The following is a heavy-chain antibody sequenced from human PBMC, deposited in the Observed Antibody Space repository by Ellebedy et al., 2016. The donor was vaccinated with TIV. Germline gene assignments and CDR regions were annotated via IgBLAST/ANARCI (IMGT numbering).Heavy chain of an antibody. D-gene: IGHD6-13*01. V-gene: IGHV1-18*01. CDR1: GYTFTSYG. CDR2: ISTYNGNT. CDR3: AREQRSLGYRYFDY. J-gene: IGHJ4*02. Sequence: AASVKVSCKASGYTFTSYGISWVRQAPGQGLEWMGWISTYNGNTNYAQKLQGRVTMTTDTSTSTAYMELRSLRSDDTAVYYCAREQRSLGYRYFDYWGQGTLVTVSS.